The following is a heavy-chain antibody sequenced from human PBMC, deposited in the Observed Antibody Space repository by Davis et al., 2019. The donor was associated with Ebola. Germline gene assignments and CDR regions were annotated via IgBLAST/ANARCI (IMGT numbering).Heavy chain of an antibody. CDR1: GGSISSYY. J-gene: IGHJ4*02. CDR3: ARDRVYYFDY. V-gene: IGHV4-59*01. Sequence: SETLSLTCTVSGGSISSYYWSWIRQPPGKGLEWIGYIDYSGSTNYNPSLKSRVTISVDTSKNQFSLKLSSVTAADTAVYYCARDRVYYFDYWGQGTLVTVSS. CDR2: IDYSGST.